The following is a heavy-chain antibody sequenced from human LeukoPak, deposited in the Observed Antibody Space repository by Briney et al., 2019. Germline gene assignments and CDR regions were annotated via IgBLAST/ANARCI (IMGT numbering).Heavy chain of an antibody. CDR3: ARGGSTGTNLNWVDP. CDR2: IYYSGSI. Sequence: PSETLSLTCTVSGGSISSYYWSWIRQPPGKGLEWIGYIYYSGSINYNPPLKSRVTISVDTSKNQFSLKLSSVTAADTAVYYCARGGSTGTNLNWVDPWGQGTLVTVSS. CDR1: GGSISSYY. V-gene: IGHV4-59*01. J-gene: IGHJ5*02. D-gene: IGHD1-1*01.